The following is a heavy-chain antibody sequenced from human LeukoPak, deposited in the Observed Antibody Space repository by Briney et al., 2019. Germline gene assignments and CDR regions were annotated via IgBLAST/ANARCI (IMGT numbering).Heavy chain of an antibody. J-gene: IGHJ5*02. Sequence: ASVKVSCKASGYTFTSYAMHWVRQAPGQRLEWMGWINAGNGNTKYSQKFQGRVTITRDTSASTAYMGLSSLRSEDTAVYYCAREYDSSGYYSGFDPWGQGTLVTVSS. CDR2: INAGNGNT. CDR1: GYTFTSYA. V-gene: IGHV1-3*01. D-gene: IGHD3-22*01. CDR3: AREYDSSGYYSGFDP.